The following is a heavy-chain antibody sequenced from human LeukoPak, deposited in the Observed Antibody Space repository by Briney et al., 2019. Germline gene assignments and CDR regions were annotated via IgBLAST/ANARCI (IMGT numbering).Heavy chain of an antibody. CDR3: AKGGTLGNGYQRRHWLDP. J-gene: IGHJ5*02. Sequence: ASVKVSCKASGHTFTYYYIHWVRQAPGQGLEWMGWLNPNSGGTFSPQKFQGRVTMTRDTSINTAYMELSRLKSDDTAVYCCAKGGTLGNGYQRRHWLDPWGQGTLVTVSS. CDR1: GHTFTYYY. V-gene: IGHV1-2*02. D-gene: IGHD5-24*01. CDR2: LNPNSGGT.